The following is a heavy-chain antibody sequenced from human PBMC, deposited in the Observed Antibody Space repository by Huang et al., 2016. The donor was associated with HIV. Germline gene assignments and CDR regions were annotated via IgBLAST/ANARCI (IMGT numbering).Heavy chain of an antibody. V-gene: IGHV4-34*01. CDR1: GGSFNGHF. CDR2: IDHRGTT. Sequence: QVRLHQWGTGVLKPSETLSLKCAVYGGSFNGHFWTWIRQSPGKGLEWIGEIDHRGTTSSHPSLKSRVTMSLDTSKSQFYLNLTSVTATDTATYYCARPRMTEGNSDSTWSYFDSWGQGTPVIVSS. D-gene: IGHD2-21*02. CDR3: ARPRMTEGNSDSTWSYFDS. J-gene: IGHJ4*02.